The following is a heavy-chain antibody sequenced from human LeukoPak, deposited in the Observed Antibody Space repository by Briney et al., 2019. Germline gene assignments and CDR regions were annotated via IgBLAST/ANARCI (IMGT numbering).Heavy chain of an antibody. J-gene: IGHJ4*02. CDR1: GGSISSGDYY. V-gene: IGHV4-61*02. CDR2: IHTSGDT. Sequence: PSETLSLTCTVSGGSISSGDYYWSWIRQPAGKGLEWIGRIHTSGDTNYNPSLKSQVTMSVDTSKNQFSLKLSSVTAADTAVYYCARGPPPDFDYWGQGTLVTVSS. CDR3: ARGPPPDFDY.